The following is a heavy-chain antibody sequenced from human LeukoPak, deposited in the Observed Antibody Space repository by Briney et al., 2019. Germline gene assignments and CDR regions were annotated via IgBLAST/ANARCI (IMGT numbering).Heavy chain of an antibody. Sequence: GGSLRLSCAASGFTFSSYEMNWVRQAPGKGLEWVSAISGSGGSTYYADSVKGRFTISRDNPKNTLYLQMNSLRAEDTAIYYCASRYYYDYWGQGTLVTVSS. J-gene: IGHJ4*02. V-gene: IGHV3-23*01. CDR1: GFTFSSYE. D-gene: IGHD5-24*01. CDR3: ASRYYYDY. CDR2: ISGSGGST.